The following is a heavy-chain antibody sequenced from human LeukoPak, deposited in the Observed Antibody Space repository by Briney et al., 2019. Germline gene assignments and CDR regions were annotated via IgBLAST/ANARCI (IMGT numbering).Heavy chain of an antibody. CDR2: ISYDGGNK. D-gene: IGHD3-22*01. Sequence: PGGSLRLSCAASGFTFSSYAMHWVRQAPGKGLEWVAVISYDGGNKYYADSVKGRFTISRDNSKNTLYLQMNSLRAEDTAVYYCARGGGYYDSSGCDFDYWGQGTLVTVSS. V-gene: IGHV3-30-3*01. CDR3: ARGGGYYDSSGCDFDY. CDR1: GFTFSSYA. J-gene: IGHJ4*02.